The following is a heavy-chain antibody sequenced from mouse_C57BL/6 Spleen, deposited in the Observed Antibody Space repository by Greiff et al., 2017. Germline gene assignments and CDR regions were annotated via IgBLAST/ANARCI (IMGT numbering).Heavy chain of an antibody. J-gene: IGHJ1*03. CDR2: IWSGGST. V-gene: IGHV2-2*01. D-gene: IGHD1-1*01. CDR3: ARTKGYYGLYWYFDV. CDR1: GFSLTSYG. Sequence: QVQLQQSGPGLVQPSQSLSITCTVSGFSLTSYGVHWVRPSPGKGLEWLGVIWSGGSTDYNAAFISRLSISKDNSKSQVFFKMNSLQADDTAIYYCARTKGYYGLYWYFDVWGTGTTVTVSS.